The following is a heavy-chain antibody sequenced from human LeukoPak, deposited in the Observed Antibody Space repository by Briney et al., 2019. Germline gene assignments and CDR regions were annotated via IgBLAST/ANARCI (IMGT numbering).Heavy chain of an antibody. CDR1: GFTFNIYE. D-gene: IGHD1-14*01. CDR3: AGSRYPEPQDLGY. V-gene: IGHV3-48*03. J-gene: IGHJ4*02. CDR2: ISADRNVI. Sequence: GGSLRLSCAASGFTFNIYEMNWVRQAPGKGLEWISYISADRNVIYYADSVKGRFIISRDNAKNSLYLQMNSLRAEDTAVYYCAGSRYPEPQDLGYWGQGTLVSVSS.